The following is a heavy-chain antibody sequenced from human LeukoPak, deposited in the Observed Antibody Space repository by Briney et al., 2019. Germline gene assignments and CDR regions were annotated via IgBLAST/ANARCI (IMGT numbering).Heavy chain of an antibody. CDR3: ARDRSRWDLLPFDY. J-gene: IGHJ4*02. Sequence: SETLSLTRTVSGGSISSRSYYWGWIRQPPGKGLEWIANIYYSGDTYYNPSLKSRVTISVDTSRNQFSLKLSSVTAADTAVYYCARDRSRWDLLPFDYWGQGTLVTVSS. CDR2: IYYSGDT. D-gene: IGHD1-26*01. V-gene: IGHV4-39*07. CDR1: GGSISSRSYY.